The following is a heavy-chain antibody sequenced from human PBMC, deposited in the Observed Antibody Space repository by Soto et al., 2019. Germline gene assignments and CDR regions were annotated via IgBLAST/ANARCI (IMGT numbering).Heavy chain of an antibody. D-gene: IGHD1-1*01. J-gene: IGHJ4*02. Sequence: QVHLVQSGAEVKKPGASVKVSCKASGYTFTSYGITCVRQAPGQGPEWMGWISAHNGNTDYAQKLQGRGIVTRDTSTSTAYMELRSLISDGTAVYDCARGRYGDYWGQGALVTVSS. CDR1: GYTFTSYG. CDR2: ISAHNGNT. V-gene: IGHV1-18*01. CDR3: ARGRYGDY.